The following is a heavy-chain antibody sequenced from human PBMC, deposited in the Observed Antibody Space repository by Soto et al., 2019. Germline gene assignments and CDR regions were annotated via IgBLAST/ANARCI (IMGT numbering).Heavy chain of an antibody. D-gene: IGHD4-4*01. CDR3: TTAPTTVFYHGIDV. V-gene: IGHV3-15*01. CDR2: IKSKTDGGTT. CDR1: GLIFSNAW. Sequence: GGSLRLSCAASGLIFSNAWMSWVRQAPGKGLEWVGRIKSKTDGGTTDYAAPVKGRFTISRDDSKNTLYLQMNSLKTEDTAVYYCTTAPTTVFYHGIDVWGQGTTVTVSS. J-gene: IGHJ6*02.